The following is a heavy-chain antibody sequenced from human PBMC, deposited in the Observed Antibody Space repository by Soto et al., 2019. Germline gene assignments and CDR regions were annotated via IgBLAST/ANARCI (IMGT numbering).Heavy chain of an antibody. V-gene: IGHV6-1*01. Sequence: SQTLSLTCAIAGDSVSSNSAAWNWIRQSASRGLEWLGRTYYRSKWYNDYAVSVKSRITINPDTSKNQFSLQLNSVTPEDTAVYYCARRVAARMAVWGQGTTVTVSS. CDR3: ARRVAARMAV. CDR1: GDSVSSNSAA. CDR2: TYYRSKWYN. D-gene: IGHD6-13*01. J-gene: IGHJ6*02.